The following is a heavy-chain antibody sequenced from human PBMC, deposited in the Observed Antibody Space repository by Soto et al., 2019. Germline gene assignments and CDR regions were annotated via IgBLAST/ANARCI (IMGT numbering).Heavy chain of an antibody. Sequence: ASVKVSCKASGGTFSSYAISWVRQAPGQGLEWMGGIIPIFGTANYAQKFQGRVTITADESTSTAYMELSSLRSEDTAVYYCASGYCSSTSCYAQLYYYYGMDVWGQGTTVTVSS. D-gene: IGHD2-2*03. CDR2: IIPIFGTA. V-gene: IGHV1-69*13. J-gene: IGHJ6*02. CDR3: ASGYCSSTSCYAQLYYYYGMDV. CDR1: GGTFSSYA.